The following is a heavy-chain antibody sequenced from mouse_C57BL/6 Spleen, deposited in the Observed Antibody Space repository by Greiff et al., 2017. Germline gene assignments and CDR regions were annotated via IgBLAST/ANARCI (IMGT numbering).Heavy chain of an antibody. CDR1: GYTFTDYE. CDR2: IDPETGGT. Sequence: QVQLQQSGAELVRPGASVTLSCKASGYTFTDYEMHWVKQTPVHGLEWIGAIDPETGGTAYNQKFKGKAILTADKASSTAYMGLRSRTSEDSAVYYCTRSGEGYERYFDFWGTGTTVTVAS. V-gene: IGHV1-15*01. D-gene: IGHD2-2*01. CDR3: TRSGEGYERYFDF. J-gene: IGHJ1*03.